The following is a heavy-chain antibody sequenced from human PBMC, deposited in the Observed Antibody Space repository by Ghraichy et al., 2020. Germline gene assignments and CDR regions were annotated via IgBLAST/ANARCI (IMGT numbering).Heavy chain of an antibody. V-gene: IGHV1-69*13. D-gene: IGHD6-13*01. J-gene: IGHJ4*02. Sequence: SVKGSCKASGGTFSSYAISWVRQAPGQGLEWMGGIIPIFGTANYAQKFQGRVTITADESTSTAYMELSSLRSEDTAVYYCASGRPGAAAGRFDYWGQGTLVTVSS. CDR1: GGTFSSYA. CDR2: IIPIFGTA. CDR3: ASGRPGAAAGRFDY.